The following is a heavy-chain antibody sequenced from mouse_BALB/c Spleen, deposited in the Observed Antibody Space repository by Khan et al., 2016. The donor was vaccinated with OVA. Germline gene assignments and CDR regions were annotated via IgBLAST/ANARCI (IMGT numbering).Heavy chain of an antibody. CDR3: ARRGLYGIFAY. CDR2: IDPSTGYT. V-gene: IGHV1-7*01. D-gene: IGHD2-1*01. CDR1: GYTFTTYW. J-gene: IGHJ3*01. Sequence: QVQLQQSGAELAKPGASVKMSCKASGYTFTTYWMHWVKQRPGQGLEWIGYIDPSTGYTEYNQKFKDKATLTTDKSSSTAYMQLSSLTSEDSAVYYLARRGLYGIFAYGGQGTLVTVSA.